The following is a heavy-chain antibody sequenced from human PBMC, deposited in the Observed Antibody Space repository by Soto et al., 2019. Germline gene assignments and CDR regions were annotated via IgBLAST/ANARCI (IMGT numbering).Heavy chain of an antibody. CDR3: ASGSYAFDY. CDR1: GFTFSSYA. D-gene: IGHD1-26*01. Sequence: GGSLRLSCAASGFTFSSYAMHWVRQAPGKGLEWVAVISYDGSNKYYADSVKGRFTISRDNSKNTLYLQMNSLRVEVTAVYYCASGSYAFDYWGQGTLVTVSS. CDR2: ISYDGSNK. V-gene: IGHV3-30-3*01. J-gene: IGHJ4*02.